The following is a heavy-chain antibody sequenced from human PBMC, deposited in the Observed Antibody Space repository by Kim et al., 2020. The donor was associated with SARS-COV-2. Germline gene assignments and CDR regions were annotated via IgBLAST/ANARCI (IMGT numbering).Heavy chain of an antibody. D-gene: IGHD5-12*01. CDR1: GFTFDDYT. Sequence: GGSLRLSCAASGFTFDDYTMHWVRQAPGKGLEWVSLISWDGGSTYYADSVKGRFTISRDNSKNSLYLQMNSLRTEDTALYHCAKDSSFVEMATYEFDYWGQGTLVTVSS. V-gene: IGHV3-43*01. J-gene: IGHJ4*02. CDR3: AKDSSFVEMATYEFDY. CDR2: ISWDGGST.